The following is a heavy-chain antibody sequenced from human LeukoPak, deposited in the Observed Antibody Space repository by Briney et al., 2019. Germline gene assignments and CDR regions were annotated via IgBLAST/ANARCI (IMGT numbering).Heavy chain of an antibody. Sequence: GGSLRLPCAASGFTFSNYAMHWVRQAPGKGLEWVAVISYDGSNKYYADSVKGRFTISRDNSKNTLYLQMSSLRAEDTAVYYCAKGDSSWFGYFDYWGQGTLVTVSS. CDR1: GFTFSNYA. CDR2: ISYDGSNK. V-gene: IGHV3-30-3*01. J-gene: IGHJ4*02. D-gene: IGHD6-13*01. CDR3: AKGDSSWFGYFDY.